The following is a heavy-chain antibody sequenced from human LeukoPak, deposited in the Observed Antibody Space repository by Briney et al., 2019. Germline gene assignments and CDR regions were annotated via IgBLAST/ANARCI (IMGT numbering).Heavy chain of an antibody. D-gene: IGHD3-3*01. J-gene: IGHJ6*03. CDR3: ARSFGYYDFWSGYYSGPYYYYMDV. CDR2: VYYVGST. V-gene: IGHV4-59*11. CDR1: GASIRSHH. Sequence: PSETLSLTCTVSGASIRSHHWTWIRQPPGKGLEWIGNVYYVGSTSYSPSLKSRVTISLDTSKNQFSLKLSSVTAADTAVYYCARSFGYYDFWSGYYSGPYYYYMDVWGKGTTVTVSS.